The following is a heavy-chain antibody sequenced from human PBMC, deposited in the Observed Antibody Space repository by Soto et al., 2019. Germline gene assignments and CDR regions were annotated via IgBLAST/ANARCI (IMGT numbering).Heavy chain of an antibody. CDR2: IGGSGSDT. V-gene: IGHV3-23*01. CDR1: GLTFSNYA. CDR3: AETSSYGNYYFDY. Sequence: GGSLRLSCTASGLTFSNYAMSWVRQAPGKGLEWVSIIGGSGSDTYYADSVKGRFTVSRDNSKNTQYVQMNSLRDEDTAVYYCAETSSYGNYYFDYWGPGTLVTVSS. D-gene: IGHD4-17*01. J-gene: IGHJ4*02.